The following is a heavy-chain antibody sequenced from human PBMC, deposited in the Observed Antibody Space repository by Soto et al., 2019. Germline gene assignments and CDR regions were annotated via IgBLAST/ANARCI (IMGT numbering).Heavy chain of an antibody. CDR1: GDSISSSL. D-gene: IGHD4-4*01. Sequence: PSETLSLTCTVSGDSISSSLWTWIRQPPGKGLEWIGYISSSGSTKYNPSLKSRITISVDTSKNQFSLELTSLTAADTAVYYCARADSDYIRGPLDYWGQGTLVTVSS. CDR2: ISSSGST. CDR3: ARADSDYIRGPLDY. J-gene: IGHJ4*02. V-gene: IGHV4-59*01.